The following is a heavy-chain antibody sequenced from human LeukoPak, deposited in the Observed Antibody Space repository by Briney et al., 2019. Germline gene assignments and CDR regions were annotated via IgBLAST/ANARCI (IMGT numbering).Heavy chain of an antibody. CDR1: GFTFSSYS. CDR2: ISSSSSYI. D-gene: IGHD4-23*01. Sequence: PGGSLRLSCAASGFTFSSYSMNWVRQAPGKGLEWVSSISSSSSYIYYADSVKGRFTISRDNAKNSLYLQMNSLRAEDTAVYYCARDPSTATVVSNWFDPWGQGTLVIVSP. V-gene: IGHV3-21*01. CDR3: ARDPSTATVVSNWFDP. J-gene: IGHJ5*02.